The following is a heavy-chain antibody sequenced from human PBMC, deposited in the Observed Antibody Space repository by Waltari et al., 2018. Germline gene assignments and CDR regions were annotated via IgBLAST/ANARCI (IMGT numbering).Heavy chain of an antibody. CDR2: IIPIFGTA. J-gene: IGHJ4*02. Sequence: EVKKPGSSVKVSCKASGDTFSSYAISWVRQAPGQGLEWMGRIIPIFGTANYAQKFQGRVTITADKSTSTAYMELSSLRSEDTAVYYCARVGLWGSYRSFDYWGQGTLVTVSS. CDR3: ARVGLWGSYRSFDY. D-gene: IGHD3-16*02. CDR1: GDTFSSYA. V-gene: IGHV1-69*06.